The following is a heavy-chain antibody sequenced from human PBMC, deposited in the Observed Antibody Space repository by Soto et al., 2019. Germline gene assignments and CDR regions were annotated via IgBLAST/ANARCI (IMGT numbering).Heavy chain of an antibody. CDR2: IIPILNIA. Sequence: QVQLVQSGAEVKKPGSSVKVSCKASGDTFSNYTISWVRQVPGQGLEWMGRIIPILNIANYAQKFQGRVTITADKSTGTAYMELSSLRSEDTAVYYCARVSEMGTVTKGYYYYMDVWGKGTTVTVSS. V-gene: IGHV1-69*02. J-gene: IGHJ6*03. CDR3: ARVSEMGTVTKGYYYYMDV. CDR1: GDTFSNYT. D-gene: IGHD4-17*01.